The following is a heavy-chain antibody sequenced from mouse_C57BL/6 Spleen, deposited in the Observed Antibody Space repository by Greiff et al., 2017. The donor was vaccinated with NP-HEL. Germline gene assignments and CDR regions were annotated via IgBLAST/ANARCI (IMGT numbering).Heavy chain of an antibody. Sequence: QVQLQQSGAELVRPGTSVKMSCKASGYTFTNYWIGWAKQRPGHGLEWIGDIYPGGGYTNYNEKFKGKATLTADKSSRTSYMQFSSLTSEDSAIYYCARGASYGSSSWFAYWGQGTLVTVSA. V-gene: IGHV1-63*01. CDR2: IYPGGGYT. J-gene: IGHJ3*01. CDR3: ARGASYGSSSWFAY. D-gene: IGHD1-1*01. CDR1: GYTFTNYW.